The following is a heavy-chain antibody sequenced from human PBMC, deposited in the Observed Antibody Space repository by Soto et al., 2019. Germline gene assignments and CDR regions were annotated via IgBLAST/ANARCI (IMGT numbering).Heavy chain of an antibody. CDR1: GFTFSSYG. V-gene: IGHV3-30*18. J-gene: IGHJ3*02. CDR2: ISYDGSNK. Sequence: QVQLVESGGGVVQPGRSLRLSCAASGFTFSSYGMHWVRQAPGKGLEWVAVISYDGSNKYYADSVKGRFTISRDNSKNTLYLQMNSLRSEDTAVYYCAKDRRDTMVITGDAFAIWGQGTMVTVSS. CDR3: AKDRRDTMVITGDAFAI. D-gene: IGHD3-10*01.